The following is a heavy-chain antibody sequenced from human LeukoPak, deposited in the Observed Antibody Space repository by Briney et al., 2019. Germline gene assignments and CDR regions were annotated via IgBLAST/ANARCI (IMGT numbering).Heavy chain of an antibody. J-gene: IGHJ6*03. CDR1: GGSFSGNY. V-gene: IGHV4-34*01. Sequence: SETLSLTCAVYGGSFSGNYWSWSRQPPGKGLEWIGEINHSGSTNYNPSLKSRVTISVDTSKNQFSLKLSSVTAADTAVYYCARRDCSGGSCYSSSYYYYYYMDVWGKGTTVTVSS. CDR3: ARRDCSGGSCYSSSYYYYYYMDV. D-gene: IGHD2-15*01. CDR2: INHSGST.